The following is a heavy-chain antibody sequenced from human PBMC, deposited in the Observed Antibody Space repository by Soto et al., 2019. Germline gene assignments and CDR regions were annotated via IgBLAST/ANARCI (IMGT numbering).Heavy chain of an antibody. CDR3: ATYRWTNGGWELFDY. J-gene: IGHJ4*02. CDR2: FDPEDGET. D-gene: IGHD1-26*01. CDR1: GYTLTELS. Sequence: ASVKVSCKVSGYTLTELSMHWVRQAPGKGLEWMGGFDPEDGETIYAQKFQGRVTMTEDTSTDTAYMELSSLRSEDTAVYYCATYRWTNGGWELFDYWGQGTLVTVSS. V-gene: IGHV1-24*01.